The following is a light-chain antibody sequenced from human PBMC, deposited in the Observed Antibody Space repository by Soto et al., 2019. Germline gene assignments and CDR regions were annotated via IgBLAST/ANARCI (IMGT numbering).Light chain of an antibody. J-gene: IGKJ4*01. V-gene: IGKV3-20*01. CDR1: QSVKNNY. CDR2: DAS. Sequence: EIVLKQSPDTLSLSPGERATLSCRASQSVKNNYLAWYQQKPGQPPRFLIYDASSRATGIPDRFSSSGSGTDLTLTIRRPEPEDCVVYYCQQYGRTPLTFGGGTKVDIK. CDR3: QQYGRTPLT.